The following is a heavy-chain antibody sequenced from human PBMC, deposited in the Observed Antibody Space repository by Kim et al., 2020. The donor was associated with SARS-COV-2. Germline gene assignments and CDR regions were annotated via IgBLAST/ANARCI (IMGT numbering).Heavy chain of an antibody. CDR3: ARARRIAAAGTDFDY. D-gene: IGHD6-13*01. V-gene: IGHV4-4*02. J-gene: IGHJ4*02. Sequence: PSLKSRVTISEDKSTSQFSLKPSSVTAADTAVYYCARARRIAAAGTDFDYWGQGTLVTVSS.